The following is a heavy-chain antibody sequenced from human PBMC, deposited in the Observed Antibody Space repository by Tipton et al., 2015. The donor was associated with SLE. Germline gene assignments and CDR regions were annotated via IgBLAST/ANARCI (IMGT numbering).Heavy chain of an antibody. V-gene: IGHV4-39*01. CDR1: GGSISSSNSY. J-gene: IGHJ4*02. CDR3: ARHANFDFDH. Sequence: LRLSCTVSGGSISSSNSYWGWIRQPPGKGLEWIGSIYYSGSTYYNPSLKRRVTISLDTSRNQFSLKLRSVTAADTAVYYCARHANFDFDHWGQGTLVTVSS. CDR2: IYYSGST.